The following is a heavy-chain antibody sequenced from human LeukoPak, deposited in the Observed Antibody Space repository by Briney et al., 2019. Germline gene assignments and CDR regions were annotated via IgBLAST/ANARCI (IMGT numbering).Heavy chain of an antibody. CDR1: GFTFSSYW. J-gene: IGHJ3*02. D-gene: IGHD3-10*01. V-gene: IGHV3-23*01. Sequence: GGSLRLSCAASGFTFSSYWMSWVRQAPGKGLEWVSAISGSGGSTYYADSVKGRFTISRDNSKNTLYLQMNSLRAEDTAVYYCAKDHGSGSYFFFGAFDIWGQGTMVTVSS. CDR3: AKDHGSGSYFFFGAFDI. CDR2: ISGSGGST.